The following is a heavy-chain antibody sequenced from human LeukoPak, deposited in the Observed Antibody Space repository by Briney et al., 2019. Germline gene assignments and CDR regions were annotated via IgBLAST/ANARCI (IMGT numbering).Heavy chain of an antibody. CDR1: GFTFSSYA. J-gene: IGHJ1*01. V-gene: IGHV3-23*01. CDR2: ISGSGGST. D-gene: IGHD1-26*01. Sequence: GGSLRLPCAASGFTFSSYAMSWVRQAPGKGLEWVSAISGSGGSTYYADSVKGRFTISRDNSKNTLYLQMNSLRAEDTAVYYCAKGARSGSLTAEYFQHWGQGTLVTVSS. CDR3: AKGARSGSLTAEYFQH.